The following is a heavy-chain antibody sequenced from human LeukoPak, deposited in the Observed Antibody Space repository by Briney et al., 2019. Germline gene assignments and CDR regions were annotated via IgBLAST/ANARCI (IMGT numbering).Heavy chain of an antibody. V-gene: IGHV1-2*02. CDR1: GYTFTCYY. Sequence: ASVKVSCKASGYTFTCYYMHWVRQAPGQGLEWMGWINPNSGGTNYAQKFQGRVTMTRDTSISTAYMELSRLRSDDTAVYYCASPYYDSSGYYRGWFDPWGQGTLVTVSS. CDR3: ASPYYDSSGYYRGWFDP. CDR2: INPNSGGT. D-gene: IGHD3-22*01. J-gene: IGHJ5*02.